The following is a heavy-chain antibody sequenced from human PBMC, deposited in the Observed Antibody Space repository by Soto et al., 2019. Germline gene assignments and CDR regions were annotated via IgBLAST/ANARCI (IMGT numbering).Heavy chain of an antibody. CDR3: GRLVGNSWIDY. J-gene: IGHJ4*02. D-gene: IGHD6-13*01. V-gene: IGHV6-1*01. Sequence: QVQLQQSGPGLVKPSQTLSLTCAISGDSVSSNRATWNWFRQSPSRGLEWLGRTYYRSKWYHDYAVSLNGRGTINPDTSQNQCSLHLTSGTPEDTAVYYCGRLVGNSWIDYWGQGTLVTVSS. CDR1: GDSVSSNRAT. CDR2: TYYRSKWYH.